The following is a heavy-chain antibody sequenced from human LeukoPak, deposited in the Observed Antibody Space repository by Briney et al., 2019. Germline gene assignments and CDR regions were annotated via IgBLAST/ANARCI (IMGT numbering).Heavy chain of an antibody. CDR1: GYTFTSCY. CDR3: AAGDQSSMIVGLMEGG. J-gene: IGHJ4*02. CDR2: INPSGGST. D-gene: IGHD3/OR15-3a*01. Sequence: ASVKVSCKASGYTFTSCYMHWVRQAPGQGLEWMGIINPSGGSTSYAQKFQGRVTMTRDMSTSTVYMELSSLRSEDTAVYYCAAGDQSSMIVGLMEGGWGQGTLVTVSS. V-gene: IGHV1-46*03.